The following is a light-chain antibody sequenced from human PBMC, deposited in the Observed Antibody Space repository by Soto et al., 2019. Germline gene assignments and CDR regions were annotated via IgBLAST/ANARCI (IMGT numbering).Light chain of an antibody. V-gene: IGKV3-15*01. CDR1: QSVSSN. CDR2: GAS. J-gene: IGKJ4*01. Sequence: EIVMTQSPATLSVSPGERATLSCRASQSVSSNLAWYQQKAGQAPRVLIYGASTRATGIPARFSGSGSGTEFTLTISSLQSEDFATYYCQQYNNWPGLTFGGGTKVEIK. CDR3: QQYNNWPGLT.